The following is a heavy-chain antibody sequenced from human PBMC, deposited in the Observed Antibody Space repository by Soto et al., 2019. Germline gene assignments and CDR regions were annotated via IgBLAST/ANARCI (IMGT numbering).Heavy chain of an antibody. D-gene: IGHD1-26*01. CDR3: ARDYSGNYKVLFYLDF. CDR2: MWYDGSTK. CDR1: GFSFSTYA. Sequence: QVQLVQSGGGVVQPGRSLRLSCAASGFSFSTYAMHWVRQAPGKGLEWVAVMWYDGSTKYYSDSVRGRFTISRDNSNKTLYLQMSSLGAEDTAVYYCARDYSGNYKVLFYLDFWGQGTLVTVSS. V-gene: IGHV3-33*01. J-gene: IGHJ4*02.